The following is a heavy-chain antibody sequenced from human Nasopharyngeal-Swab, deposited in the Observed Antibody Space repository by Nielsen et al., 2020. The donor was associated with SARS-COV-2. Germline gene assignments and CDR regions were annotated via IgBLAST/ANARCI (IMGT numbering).Heavy chain of an antibody. Sequence: WIRQPPGKGLEWVSAISGSGGSTYYADSVKGRFTISRDNSKNTLYLQMNSLRAEDTAVYYCARAKVVVVAASDYWGQGTLVTSPQ. CDR2: ISGSGGST. D-gene: IGHD2-15*01. CDR3: ARAKVVVVAASDY. J-gene: IGHJ4*02. V-gene: IGHV3-23*01.